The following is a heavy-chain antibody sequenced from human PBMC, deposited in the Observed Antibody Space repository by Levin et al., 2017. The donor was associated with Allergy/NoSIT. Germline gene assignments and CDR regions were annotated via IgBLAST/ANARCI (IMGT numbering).Heavy chain of an antibody. CDR1: GFTFSDYY. CDR2: ISSSGNTI. J-gene: IGHJ5*02. D-gene: IGHD1-7*01. V-gene: IGHV3-11*01. CDR3: ARIGYNWNYVNP. Sequence: GESLKISCAASGFTFSDYYMSWIRQAPGKGLEWVSYISSSGNTIYYADSVKGRFTISRDNAKNSLNLQMNSLRAEDTAVYYCARIGYNWNYVNPWGQGTLVTVSS.